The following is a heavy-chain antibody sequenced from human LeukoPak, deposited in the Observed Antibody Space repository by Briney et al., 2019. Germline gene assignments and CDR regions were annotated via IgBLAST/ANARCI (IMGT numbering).Heavy chain of an antibody. J-gene: IGHJ5*02. CDR2: INHSGST. CDR1: GGSFSGYY. V-gene: IGHV4-34*01. D-gene: IGHD3-3*01. CDR3: ARQNYTPWFDP. Sequence: PSETLSHTCAVYGGSFSGYYWSWIRQPPGKGLEWIGEINHSGSTNYNPSLKSRVTISVDTSKNQFSLKLSSVTAADTAVYYCARQNYTPWFDPWGQGTLVTV.